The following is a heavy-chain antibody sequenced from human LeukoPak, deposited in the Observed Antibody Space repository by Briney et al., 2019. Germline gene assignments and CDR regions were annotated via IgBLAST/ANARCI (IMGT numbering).Heavy chain of an antibody. CDR2: IQYDGSNK. V-gene: IGHV3-30*02. CDR3: ARDRDDYRYPDAFDI. CDR1: GFTFSTYG. J-gene: IGHJ3*02. D-gene: IGHD4-11*01. Sequence: TGGSLRLSCAASGFTFSTYGMHWVRQAPGKGLEWVAFIQYDGSNKYYADSVKGRFTISRDNSKNTLYLQMNSLRAEDTAVYYCARDRDDYRYPDAFDIWGQGTMVTVSS.